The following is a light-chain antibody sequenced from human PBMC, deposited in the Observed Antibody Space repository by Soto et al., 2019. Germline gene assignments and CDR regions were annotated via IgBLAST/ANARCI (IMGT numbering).Light chain of an antibody. CDR2: AAS. J-gene: IGKJ1*01. V-gene: IGKV1-17*01. CDR3: LQHNSKTRR. Sequence: DIPLYLSLSGLSLSLPETVTNTYRASQGIRNDLGWYQQKPGKAPKRLIYAASSLQSGVPSRFSGSGSGTEFTLTICSLQPEDFAAYYCLQHNSKTRRFAQGSMVEIK. CDR1: QGIRND.